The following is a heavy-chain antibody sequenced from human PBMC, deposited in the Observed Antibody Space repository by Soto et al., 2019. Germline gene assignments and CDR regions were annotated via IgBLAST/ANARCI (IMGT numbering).Heavy chain of an antibody. J-gene: IGHJ4*02. CDR1: GFTFDDYA. CDR2: ISWNSGSI. D-gene: IGHD5-18*01. Sequence: EVQLVESGGGLVQPGRSLRLSCAASGFTFDDYAMHWVRQAPGKGLEWVSGISWNSGSIGYADSVKGRFTISRDNAKNSLYLQMNSLRAEDTALYYCAKGNGYSYVGYYFDYWGQGTPVTVSS. CDR3: AKGNGYSYVGYYFDY. V-gene: IGHV3-9*01.